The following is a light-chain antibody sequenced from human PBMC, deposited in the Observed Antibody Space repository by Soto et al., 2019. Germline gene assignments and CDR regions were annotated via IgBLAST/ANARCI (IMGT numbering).Light chain of an antibody. CDR3: QQYNNWPPST. J-gene: IGKJ5*01. V-gene: IGKV3-15*01. CDR2: GAS. Sequence: EIVLTQSQVTLSLSPGERATLSCRASQSFSSNLAWYQQKPCLAPRLLIYGASTRATGIPARFSGSGSGTEFTLTISSLQSEDFAVYYCQQYNNWPPSTFGQGTRLEIK. CDR1: QSFSSN.